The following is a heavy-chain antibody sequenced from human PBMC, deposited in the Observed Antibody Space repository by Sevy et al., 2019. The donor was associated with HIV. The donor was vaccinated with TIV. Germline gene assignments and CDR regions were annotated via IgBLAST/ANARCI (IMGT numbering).Heavy chain of an antibody. Sequence: GGSLRLSCAASGFTFSSYWMHWVRQAPGKGLVWVSRINSDGSSTSYADSVKGRFTISRDNAKNTLYLQMNSLRAKDTAVYYCARVDSSSWYGPHYFDYWGQGTLVTVSS. CDR2: INSDGSST. D-gene: IGHD6-13*01. J-gene: IGHJ4*02. CDR3: ARVDSSSWYGPHYFDY. CDR1: GFTFSSYW. V-gene: IGHV3-74*01.